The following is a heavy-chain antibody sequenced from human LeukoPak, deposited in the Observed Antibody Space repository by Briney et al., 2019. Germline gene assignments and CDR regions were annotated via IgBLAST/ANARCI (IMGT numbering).Heavy chain of an antibody. CDR2: IYYSGST. CDR1: GVSISSGGNY. CDR3: ARVRCSSTSCYDAFDI. D-gene: IGHD2-2*01. V-gene: IGHV4-31*03. J-gene: IGHJ3*02. Sequence: PSETLSLTCTVSGVSISSGGNYWRWLRQHPGKGLEWIGYIYYSGSTYYHPSLKSRVTISVDTSKNQFSVKLSSVTAADTAVYYCARVRCSSTSCYDAFDIWGQGTMVTVSS.